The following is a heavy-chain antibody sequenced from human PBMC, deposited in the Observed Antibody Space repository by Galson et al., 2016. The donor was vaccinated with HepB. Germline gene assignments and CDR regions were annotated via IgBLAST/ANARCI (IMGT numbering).Heavy chain of an antibody. V-gene: IGHV3-11*01. D-gene: IGHD1-1*01. J-gene: IGHJ4*02. Sequence: SLRLSCAASGFSFNDFYMSWIRQPPGKALEWISYISHSGNTREYADSVKGRFTVSRDSNKNSVYLQLNCLRAEDTALYYCARDVNNWTGDRRLFDLWGQGTLVAVSS. CDR3: ARDVNNWTGDRRLFDL. CDR2: ISHSGNTR. CDR1: GFSFNDFY.